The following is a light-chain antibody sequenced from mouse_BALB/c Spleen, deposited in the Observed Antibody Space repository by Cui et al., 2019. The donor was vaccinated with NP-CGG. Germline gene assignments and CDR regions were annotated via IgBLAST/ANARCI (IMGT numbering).Light chain of an antibody. J-gene: IGLJ1*01. CDR1: TGAVTTSNY. Sequence: QAVVTAESALSTSPGETVTLTCRSSTGAVTTSNYANWVQEKPDHLFTGLIGGTNNRVPGVPARFSGSLIGDKAALIITGAQTEDEAIYFCALWYSNHWVFGGGTKLTVL. CDR2: GTN. V-gene: IGLV1*01. CDR3: ALWYSNHWV.